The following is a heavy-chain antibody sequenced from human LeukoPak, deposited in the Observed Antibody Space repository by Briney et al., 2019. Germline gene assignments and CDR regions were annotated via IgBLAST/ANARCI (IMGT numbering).Heavy chain of an antibody. CDR1: GGSFSGYY. CDR2: INHSGST. J-gene: IGHJ5*02. V-gene: IGHV4-34*01. D-gene: IGHD3-10*01. Sequence: PSETLSLTCAVYGGSFSGYYWSWIRQPPGKGLEWIGEINHSGSTNYNPSLKSRVTISVDTSKNQFSLELSSVTAADTAVYYCARTYYYGSGSYCWFDPWGQGTLVTVSS. CDR3: ARTYYYGSGSYCWFDP.